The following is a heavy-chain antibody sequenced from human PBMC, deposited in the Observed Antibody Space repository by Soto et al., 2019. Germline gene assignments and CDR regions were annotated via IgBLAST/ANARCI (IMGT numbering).Heavy chain of an antibody. D-gene: IGHD2-15*01. CDR2: SSSSSSTI. V-gene: IGHV3-48*01. CDR3: AFGEGSRYYYYGMDV. CDR1: GLTFSSYS. Sequence: GGSVRLSCAASGLTFSSYSMNWVRQAPGKGLEWVSYSSSSSSTIYYADSVKGRFTISRDNAKNSLYLQMNSLRAEDTAVYYCAFGEGSRYYYYGMDVWGQGTTVTVSS. J-gene: IGHJ6*02.